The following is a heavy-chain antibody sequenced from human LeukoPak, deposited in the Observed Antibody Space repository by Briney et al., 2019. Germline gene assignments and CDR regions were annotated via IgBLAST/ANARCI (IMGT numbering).Heavy chain of an antibody. J-gene: IGHJ5*02. CDR3: ARDQRVGYSGSVTANWFDP. V-gene: IGHV1-18*01. D-gene: IGHD3-10*01. CDR1: GYTFSKYG. Sequence: GAPVKVSCKASGYTFSKYGIGWVRQAPGQGLEWMGWISAYNGDTNSAQNLQGRVTMTTDTSTSTAYMELRSLRSDDTAVYYCARDQRVGYSGSVTANWFDPWGQGTLVTVSS. CDR2: ISAYNGDT.